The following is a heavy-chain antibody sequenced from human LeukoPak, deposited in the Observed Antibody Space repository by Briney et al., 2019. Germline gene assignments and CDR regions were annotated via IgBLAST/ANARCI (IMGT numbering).Heavy chain of an antibody. J-gene: IGHJ4*02. Sequence: GGSLRLSCAASGFTFSSYGMHWVRQAPGKGLEWVAVISYDGSNKYYADSVKGRFTISRDNSKNTLYLQMNSLRAEDTAVYYCAKDPLRWELPYLADGDFDYWGQGTLVTVSS. V-gene: IGHV3-30*18. D-gene: IGHD1-26*01. CDR2: ISYDGSNK. CDR1: GFTFSSYG. CDR3: AKDPLRWELPYLADGDFDY.